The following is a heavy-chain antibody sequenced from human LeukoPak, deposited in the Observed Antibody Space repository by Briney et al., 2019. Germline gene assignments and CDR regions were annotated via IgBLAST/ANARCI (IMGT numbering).Heavy chain of an antibody. V-gene: IGHV4-38-2*02. Sequence: PSETLSLTCTVSGYSISSGYYWGWIRQPPGKGLEWIGSIYHSGSTYYNPSLKSRVTISVDTSKNQVSLKLSSVTAADTAVYYCARGLVETGYFMGRGQGFFDYWGQGTLVTVSS. J-gene: IGHJ4*02. CDR1: GYSISSGYY. CDR3: ARGLVETGYFMGRGQGFFDY. D-gene: IGHD3-9*01. CDR2: IYHSGST.